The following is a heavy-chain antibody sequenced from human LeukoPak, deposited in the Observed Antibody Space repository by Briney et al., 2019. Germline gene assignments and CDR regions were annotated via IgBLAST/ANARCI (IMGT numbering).Heavy chain of an antibody. CDR1: GFTFDDYA. Sequence: GGSLRLSCAASGFTFDDYAMHWVRQAPGKGLEWVSGISWNSGSIGYADSVKGRFTISRDNAKNSLYLQMNSLRAEDMALYYCARGDRFRYSYADYWGQVTLVTVSS. V-gene: IGHV3-9*03. J-gene: IGHJ4*02. CDR3: ARGDRFRYSYADY. CDR2: ISWNSGSI. D-gene: IGHD5-18*01.